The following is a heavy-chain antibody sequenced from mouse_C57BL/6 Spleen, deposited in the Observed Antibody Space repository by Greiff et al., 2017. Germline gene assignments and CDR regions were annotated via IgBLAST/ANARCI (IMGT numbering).Heavy chain of an antibody. Sequence: EVKLMESGGGLVKPGGSLKLSCAASGFTFSSYAMSWVRQTPEKRLEWVATISDGGSYTYYPDNVKGRFTISRDNAKNNLYLQMSHLKSEDTAMYYCARAESNSFAYWGQGTLVTVSA. CDR2: ISDGGSYT. J-gene: IGHJ3*01. CDR3: ARAESNSFAY. V-gene: IGHV5-4*03. D-gene: IGHD2-5*01. CDR1: GFTFSSYA.